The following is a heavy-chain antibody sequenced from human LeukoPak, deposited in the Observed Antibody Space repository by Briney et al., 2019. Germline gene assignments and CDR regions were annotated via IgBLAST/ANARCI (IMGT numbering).Heavy chain of an antibody. Sequence: SETLSLTYTVSGGSISSYYWGWSRQPPGKGLEWIGQIYYIGSTRYNPSLKSRVTISVDTSKNQFSLKLSSVTAADTAVYYCARDSGSYSYFDYWGQGTLVTVSS. CDR3: ARDSGSYSYFDY. V-gene: IGHV4-59*01. CDR2: IYYIGST. J-gene: IGHJ4*02. D-gene: IGHD1-26*01. CDR1: GGSISSYY.